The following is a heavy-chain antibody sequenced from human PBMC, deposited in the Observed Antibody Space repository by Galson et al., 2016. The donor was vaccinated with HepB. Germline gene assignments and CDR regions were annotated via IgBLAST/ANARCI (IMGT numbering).Heavy chain of an antibody. Sequence: SLRLSCAASGFTFDDHGLSWVRQVPGKGLESVSGINWNGGSTGYADSVKGRFTISRDNAKNPLYLQMNSLRAEDTALYHCARGPFLYSSSWYYFDYWGQGTLVTVSS. CDR3: ARGPFLYSSSWYYFDY. J-gene: IGHJ4*02. CDR1: GFTFDDHG. V-gene: IGHV3-20*01. CDR2: INWNGGST. D-gene: IGHD6-13*01.